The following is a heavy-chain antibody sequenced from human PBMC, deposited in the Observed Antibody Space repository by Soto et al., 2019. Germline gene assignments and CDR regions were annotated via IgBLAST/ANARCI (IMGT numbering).Heavy chain of an antibody. CDR2: IWYGGST. CDR3: ARVPPGGYSGYDSAFDI. J-gene: IGHJ3*02. V-gene: IGHV3-20*04. CDR1: GFTFSNSG. Sequence: GGSLRLSCAASGFTFSNSGMHWVRQAPGKGLEWVAVIWYGGSTGYADSVKGRFTISRDNAKNSLYLQMNSLRAEDTALYYCARVPPGGYSGYDSAFDIWGQGTMVTVSS. D-gene: IGHD5-12*01.